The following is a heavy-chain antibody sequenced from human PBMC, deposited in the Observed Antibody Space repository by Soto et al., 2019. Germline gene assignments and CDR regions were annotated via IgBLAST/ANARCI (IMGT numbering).Heavy chain of an antibody. D-gene: IGHD2-15*01. V-gene: IGHV3-21*01. J-gene: IGHJ6*02. CDR1: GFTFSSCT. Sequence: EVHLVESGGGLVKPGGSLRLSCAVSGFTFSSCTMNWVRQAPGKGLEWVSSISPSTSHIYYTDSVKGRCTISSDNATTSLFLKMHSLRAADTAAYYCSGCSGGACHRNYGMDLWGQGTTVPVS. CDR3: SGCSGGACHRNYGMDL. CDR2: ISPSTSHI.